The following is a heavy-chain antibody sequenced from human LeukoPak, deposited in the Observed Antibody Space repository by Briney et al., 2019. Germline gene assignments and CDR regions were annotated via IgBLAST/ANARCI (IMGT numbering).Heavy chain of an antibody. CDR3: ARVSSSWYSFYY. CDR2: IYYSGST. J-gene: IGHJ4*02. D-gene: IGHD6-13*01. V-gene: IGHV4-61*01. CDR1: GGSVSSGSYY. Sequence: SETLSLTCTVSGGSVSSGSYYWSWIRQPPGKGLEWIGYIYYSGSTNYNPSLKSRVTISVDTSKNQFSLKLSSVTAADTAVYYCARVSSSWYSFYYWGQGTLVTVSS.